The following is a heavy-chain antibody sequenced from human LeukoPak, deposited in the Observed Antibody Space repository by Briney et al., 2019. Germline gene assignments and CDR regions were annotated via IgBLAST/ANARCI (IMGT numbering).Heavy chain of an antibody. D-gene: IGHD4-17*01. CDR2: ISANNGNT. Sequence: ASVKVSCKASGYTFTGYYMHWVRQAPGQGLEWMGWISANNGNTKYGQKLQGRVTMTTDTSTSTAYMELRSLRSDDTAVYYCARLYGDYDYWGQGTLVTVSS. V-gene: IGHV1-18*04. CDR3: ARLYGDYDY. CDR1: GYTFTGYY. J-gene: IGHJ4*02.